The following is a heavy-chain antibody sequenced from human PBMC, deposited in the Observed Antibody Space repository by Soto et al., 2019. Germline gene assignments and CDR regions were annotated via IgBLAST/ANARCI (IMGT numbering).Heavy chain of an antibody. J-gene: IGHJ4*02. CDR2: ISCDGSNK. CDR1: GFPFSSYG. D-gene: IGHD3-16*02. CDR3: AKDYLYGGLGPLMGYFDY. V-gene: IGHV3-30*18. Sequence: EAGGGVVQPGRSLRLSCAASGFPFSSYGMHWVRQAPGKGLEWVAVISCDGSNKYYADSVKGRFTISRDNSKNTLYLQMNSLGAEDTAVYYCAKDYLYGGLGPLMGYFDYWGQGTLVTGSS.